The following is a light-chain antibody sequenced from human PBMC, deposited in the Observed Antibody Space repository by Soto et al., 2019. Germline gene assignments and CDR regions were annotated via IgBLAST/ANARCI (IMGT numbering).Light chain of an antibody. V-gene: IGKV3-15*01. J-gene: IGKJ2*01. CDR2: GAS. CDR1: QSVSTN. Sequence: EIVMTQSPATLSVSPGERATLSCRASQSVSTNLGWYQQKAGQPPRILIYGASTRATGIPAGFSGSGSGTEFTLTISSLPSEDFAVYYCQQYNNWPYTFGQGTKLEIK. CDR3: QQYNNWPYT.